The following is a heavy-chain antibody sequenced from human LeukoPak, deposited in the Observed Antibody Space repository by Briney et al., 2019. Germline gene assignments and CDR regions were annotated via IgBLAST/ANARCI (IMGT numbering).Heavy chain of an antibody. CDR1: GFTFDDYA. CDR2: ISWNSGSI. D-gene: IGHD3-22*01. Sequence: GGSLRLSCAASGFTFDDYAMHWVRQAPGKGLEWVSGISWNSGSIGYADSMKGRFTISRDNAKNSLYLQMNSLRAEDMALYYCAKGTGWLSQRAEYFQHWGQGTLVTVSS. CDR3: AKGTGWLSQRAEYFQH. V-gene: IGHV3-9*03. J-gene: IGHJ1*01.